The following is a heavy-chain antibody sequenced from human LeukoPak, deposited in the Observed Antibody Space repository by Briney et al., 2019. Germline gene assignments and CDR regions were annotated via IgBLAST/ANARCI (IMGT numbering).Heavy chain of an antibody. CDR3: AKGSAWSHGYFDY. J-gene: IGHJ4*02. CDR1: GFTFSDYG. D-gene: IGHD6-19*01. Sequence: GXSLRLSCAASGFTFSDYGMHWVRQAPGKGLEGVTFIRSDGINKYYTDSVKGRFTISRDNSKNTLYLQMNSLRPEDTAIYYCAKGSAWSHGYFDYWGQGTLVTVSS. V-gene: IGHV3-30*02. CDR2: IRSDGINK.